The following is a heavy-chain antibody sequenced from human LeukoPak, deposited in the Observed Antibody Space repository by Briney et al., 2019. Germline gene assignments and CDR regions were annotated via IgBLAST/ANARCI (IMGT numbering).Heavy chain of an antibody. Sequence: GGSLRLSCAASGFTSSDYYMHWVRQGPGEGPVWVSRICNEGGTTFYADSVKGRFTISRDNAKNTLYLEMNSLRAEDTAVYYCVRDSRTGVDYWGQGTRVTVSS. CDR1: GFTSSDYY. D-gene: IGHD1-1*01. J-gene: IGHJ4*02. CDR2: ICNEGGTT. V-gene: IGHV3-74*01. CDR3: VRDSRTGVDY.